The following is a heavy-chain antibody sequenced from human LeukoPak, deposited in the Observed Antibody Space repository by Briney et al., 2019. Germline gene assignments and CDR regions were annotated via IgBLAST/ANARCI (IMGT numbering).Heavy chain of an antibody. CDR2: IYPRDGST. V-gene: IGHV1-46*01. J-gene: IGHJ4*02. Sequence: ASVKVSCKASGYTFTSNYIHWVRQAPGQGLEWMGMIYPRDGSTSYAQKFQGRVTVTRDTSTGTVHMELSGLRSEDTAVYYCARDQEGFDYWGQETLVTVSS. CDR3: ARDQEGFDY. CDR1: GYTFTSNY.